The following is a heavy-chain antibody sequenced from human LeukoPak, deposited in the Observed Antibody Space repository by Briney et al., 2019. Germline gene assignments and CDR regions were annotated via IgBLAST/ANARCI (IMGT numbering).Heavy chain of an antibody. CDR1: GGSFSGYY. D-gene: IGHD1-1*01. Sequence: SETLSLTCAVYGGSFSGYYWSWIRQPPGKGLEWIGEINHSGSTNYNPSLKSRVTISVDTSKNQFSLKLRSVTAADTAVYYCARDNPPAGGWFDPWGQGTLVTVSS. V-gene: IGHV4-34*01. J-gene: IGHJ5*02. CDR3: ARDNPPAGGWFDP. CDR2: INHSGST.